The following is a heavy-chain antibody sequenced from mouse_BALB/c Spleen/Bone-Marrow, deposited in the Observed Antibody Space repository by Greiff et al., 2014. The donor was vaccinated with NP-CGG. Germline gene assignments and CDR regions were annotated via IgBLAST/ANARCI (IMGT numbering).Heavy chain of an antibody. CDR1: GYTFTDYY. D-gene: IGHD2-4*01. CDR3: TRRSTMTTFAY. Sequence: EVQLQQSGPELVKPGASVKMSCKASGYTFTDYYMKWGKQSHGKSPEWIGDINPNNGDTFYNQKFKGKATLTVDKSSSTAYMQLNSLTSEDSAVCYCTRRSTMTTFAYWGQGTLVTVSA. J-gene: IGHJ3*01. V-gene: IGHV1-26*01. CDR2: INPNNGDT.